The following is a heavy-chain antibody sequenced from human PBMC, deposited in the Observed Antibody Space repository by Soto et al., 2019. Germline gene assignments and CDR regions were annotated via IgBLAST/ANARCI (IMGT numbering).Heavy chain of an antibody. Sequence: VESGGGLVSPGGSLRLSCVASGFSFSDHNMHWVRQAPGKGLQWISYISSNGATTYYADSVKGRFTVSRDNAKNALFLQMNSLGDDDTATYYCARLPKGSLVTAWGQGARVTVSS. CDR2: ISSNGATT. D-gene: IGHD2-21*02. CDR1: GFSFSDHN. CDR3: ARLPKGSLVTA. V-gene: IGHV3-48*02. J-gene: IGHJ4*02.